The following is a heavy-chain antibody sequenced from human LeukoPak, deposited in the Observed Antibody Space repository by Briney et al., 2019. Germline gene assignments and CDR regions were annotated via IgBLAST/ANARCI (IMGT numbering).Heavy chain of an antibody. Sequence: GGSLRLSCAASRFTFSSYAMSWVRQAPGKGLEWVSGISDSGGTTYYADSVKGRFTISRDNSKNTLYLQMNRLRADDTAVYYCAKGYVEMVRGVLDYWGQGTLVTVSS. CDR1: RFTFSSYA. D-gene: IGHD3-10*01. J-gene: IGHJ4*02. V-gene: IGHV3-23*01. CDR2: ISDSGGTT. CDR3: AKGYVEMVRGVLDY.